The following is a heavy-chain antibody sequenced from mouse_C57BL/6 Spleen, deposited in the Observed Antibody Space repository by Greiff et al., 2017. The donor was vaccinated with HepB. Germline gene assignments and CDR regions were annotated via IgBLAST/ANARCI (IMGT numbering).Heavy chain of an antibody. Sequence: VQLQQSGAELVRPGASVKLSCTASGFNIKDYYMYWVKQRPEQGLEWIGRIDPEDGDTEYAPKFPGKATMTADTSSNTAYLQLSSLTSEDTAVYYCTRIYYDYPWFAYWGQGTLVTVSA. CDR1: GFNIKDYY. J-gene: IGHJ3*01. V-gene: IGHV14-1*01. CDR3: TRIYYDYPWFAY. CDR2: IDPEDGDT. D-gene: IGHD2-4*01.